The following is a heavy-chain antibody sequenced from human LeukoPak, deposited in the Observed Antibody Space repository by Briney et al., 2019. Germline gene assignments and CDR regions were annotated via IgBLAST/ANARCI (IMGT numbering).Heavy chain of an antibody. CDR1: GGSVNSGTYY. J-gene: IGHJ3*02. D-gene: IGHD3-22*01. Sequence: ETLSLTCTVSGGSVNSGTYYWSWVRQAPGKGPEWVANIKEDGTQKYYVDSVKGRFTISRDNSKNTLYLQMNSLRAEDTAVYYCARDLGFGGYYDSPDAFDIWGQGTMVTVSS. CDR2: IKEDGTQK. CDR3: ARDLGFGGYYDSPDAFDI. V-gene: IGHV3-7*03.